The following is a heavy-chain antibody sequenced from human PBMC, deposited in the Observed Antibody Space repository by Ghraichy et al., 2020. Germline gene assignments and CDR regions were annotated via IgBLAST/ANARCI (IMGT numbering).Heavy chain of an antibody. CDR3: VRTTHCGGECYPGWFDP. Sequence: SGPTLVKPTQTLTLTCTFSGFSLSTPGVGVGWIRQPPGKALEWLALIYWDDDKRYSPSLKNRLTITNYTSKNQVALTMTNMDPVDTATYYCVRTTHCGGECYPGWFDPWGQGTLVNVSS. J-gene: IGHJ5*02. D-gene: IGHD2-21*01. CDR1: GFSLSTPGVG. CDR2: IYWDDDK. V-gene: IGHV2-5*02.